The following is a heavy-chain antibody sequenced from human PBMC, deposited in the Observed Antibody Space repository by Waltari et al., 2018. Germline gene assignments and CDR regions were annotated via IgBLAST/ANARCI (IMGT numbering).Heavy chain of an antibody. CDR2: MKPNSGNT. J-gene: IGHJ6*02. CDR3: ARAYGDYALDYYYGRDF. Sequence: QVLLVPSGADMKMPGASVNVSRQPSDYTFTDYHLHWVRQAPGQGLEWLGWMKPNSGNTGYAQKVKGRVTMTRNNSKSTAYMELSSLRSEDTAVYYCARAYGDYALDYYYGRDFWGQGTTVTVSS. CDR1: DYTFTDYH. V-gene: IGHV1-8*02. D-gene: IGHD4-17*01.